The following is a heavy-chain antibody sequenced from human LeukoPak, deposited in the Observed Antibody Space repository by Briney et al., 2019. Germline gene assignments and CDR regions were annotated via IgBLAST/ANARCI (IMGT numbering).Heavy chain of an antibody. CDR3: ARAMDTDGMDV. J-gene: IGHJ6*02. V-gene: IGHV3-30-3*01. D-gene: IGHD5-18*01. CDR1: GSTFSSYA. CDR2: ISYDGSNK. Sequence: GGSLRLSCAASGSTFSSYAMHWVRQAPGKGLEWVAVISYDGSNKYYADSVKGRFTISRGNAKNSLSLQMNSLRAEDTAVYYCARAMDTDGMDVWGQGTTVTVSS.